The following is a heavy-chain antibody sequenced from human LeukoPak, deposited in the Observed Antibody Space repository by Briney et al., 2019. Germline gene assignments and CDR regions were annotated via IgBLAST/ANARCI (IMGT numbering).Heavy chain of an antibody. J-gene: IGHJ6*02. D-gene: IGHD6-19*01. CDR1: GFSLGSYW. V-gene: IGHV4-59*01. Sequence: PGGSLRLSCTASGFSLGSYWMSWIRQSPGKGPEWIGYIHYSGSTDYNPSLKSRVTISVDTSKNQFSLKLSSVTAADAAVYYCARGSADVRSSGWRNYYYYGMDVWGQGTTVTVSS. CDR3: ARGSADVRSSGWRNYYYYGMDV. CDR2: IHYSGST.